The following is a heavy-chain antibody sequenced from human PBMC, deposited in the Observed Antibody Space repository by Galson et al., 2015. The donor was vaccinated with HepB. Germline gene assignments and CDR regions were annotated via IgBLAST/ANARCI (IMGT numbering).Heavy chain of an antibody. CDR1: GYTFTSHD. CDR2: MNPRSGNT. D-gene: IGHD3-22*01. V-gene: IGHV1-8*01. J-gene: IGHJ3*02. Sequence: SVNVSCKASGYTFTSHDINWVRQAPGQGLEWMVWMNPRSGNTGYAREFKGRVTVTRNTSISTAYMELSSLSSDDTAVYYCARGGGYYDDSGYHIDAFDIWGQGTMVSVSS. CDR3: ARGGGYYDDSGYHIDAFDI.